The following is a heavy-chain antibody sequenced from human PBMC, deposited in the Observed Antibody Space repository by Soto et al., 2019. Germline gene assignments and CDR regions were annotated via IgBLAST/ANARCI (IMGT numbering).Heavy chain of an antibody. V-gene: IGHV1-69*13. CDR3: ARVCSRGSYPKLNWFDP. Sequence: GVSVKVSCKASGGTFSSYAISCVRQAPGQGLEWMGGIIPIFGTANYAQKFQGRVTITADESTSTAYMELSSLRSEDTAVYYCARVCSRGSYPKLNWFDPWGQGTLVTVSS. CDR1: GGTFSSYA. D-gene: IGHD3-16*02. CDR2: IIPIFGTA. J-gene: IGHJ5*02.